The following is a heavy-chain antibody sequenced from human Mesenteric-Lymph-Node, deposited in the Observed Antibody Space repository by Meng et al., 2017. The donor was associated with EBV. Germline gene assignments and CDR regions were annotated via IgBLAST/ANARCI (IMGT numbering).Heavy chain of an antibody. CDR1: GGSISSSSYS. Sequence: QRQLQESGPGLVKPSETLSLTCTVSGGSISSSSYSWGWIRQPPGKGLEWIGIIYYSGSTYYNPSLKSRVAISIDTSKNQFSLKLNSLTAADTAVYYCARDSRGMYYFDYWGQGTLVTVSS. D-gene: IGHD6-19*01. CDR2: IYYSGST. J-gene: IGHJ4*02. V-gene: IGHV4-39*07. CDR3: ARDSRGMYYFDY.